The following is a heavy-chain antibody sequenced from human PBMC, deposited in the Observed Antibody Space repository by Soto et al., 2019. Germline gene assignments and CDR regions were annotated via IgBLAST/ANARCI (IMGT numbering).Heavy chain of an antibody. V-gene: IGHV4-39*01. J-gene: IGHJ3*02. CDR3: ASQTGYSRDTDVFDI. CDR2: IYYSGST. Sequence: QLQLQESGPGLVKPSETLSLTCTVSGGSISSSSYYWGWIRQPPGKGLEWIGSIYYSGSTYYNPSLKIRVTISVDTSKNQCSLKLSSVTAADTAVYYCASQTGYSRDTDVFDIWGQGTMVTVSS. D-gene: IGHD6-13*01. CDR1: GGSISSSSYY.